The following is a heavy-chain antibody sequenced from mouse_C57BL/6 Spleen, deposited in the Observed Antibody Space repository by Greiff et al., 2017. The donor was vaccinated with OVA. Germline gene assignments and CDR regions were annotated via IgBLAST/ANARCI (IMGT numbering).Heavy chain of an antibody. D-gene: IGHD2-1*01. CDR1: GFTFSDYG. Sequence: VQLKESGGGLVKPGGSLKLSCAASGFTFSDYGMHWVRQAPEKGLEWVAYISSGSSTIYYADTVTGRFTISRDNAKNTLFLQMTSLRSEDTARYYCARLLPGGYWGQGTTLTVSS. CDR3: ARLLPGGY. J-gene: IGHJ2*01. CDR2: ISSGSSTI. V-gene: IGHV5-17*01.